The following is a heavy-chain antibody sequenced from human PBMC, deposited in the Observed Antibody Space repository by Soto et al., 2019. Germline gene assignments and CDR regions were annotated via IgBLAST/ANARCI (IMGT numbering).Heavy chain of an antibody. V-gene: IGHV3-30-3*01. CDR1: GFTFSSYA. CDR3: ARAYCSGGSCYFDY. Sequence: PGGSLRLSCAASGFTFSSYAMHWVRQAPGKGLEWVAVISYDGSNKYYADSVKGRFTISRDNSKNTLYLQMNSLRAEDTAVYYCARAYCSGGSCYFDYWGRGTLVTVSS. J-gene: IGHJ4*02. D-gene: IGHD2-15*01. CDR2: ISYDGSNK.